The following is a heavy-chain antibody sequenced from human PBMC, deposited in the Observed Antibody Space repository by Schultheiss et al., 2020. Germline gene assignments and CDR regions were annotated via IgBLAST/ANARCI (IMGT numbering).Heavy chain of an antibody. CDR2: IKSKTDGGTT. CDR3: AKDRGSSGWLRGVFAFDI. V-gene: IGHV3-15*07. Sequence: LSLTCAVSGGSISSDHWWNWVRQPPGKGLEWVGRIKSKTDGGTTDYAAPVKGRFTISRDDSKNTLYLQMNSLRAEDTAVYYCAKDRGSSGWLRGVFAFDIWGQGTMVTVSS. J-gene: IGHJ3*02. CDR1: GGSISSDHW. D-gene: IGHD6-19*01.